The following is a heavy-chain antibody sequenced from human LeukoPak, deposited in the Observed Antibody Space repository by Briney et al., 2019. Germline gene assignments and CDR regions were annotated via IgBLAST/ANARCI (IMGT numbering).Heavy chain of an antibody. D-gene: IGHD5-18*01. CDR3: ARANTAMVDY. J-gene: IGHJ4*02. CDR1: GFTFSSYG. Sequence: GRSLRLSCAASGFTFSSYGMHWVRRAPGKGLEWVAVIWYDGSNKYYADSVKGRFTISRDNSKNTLYLQMNSLRAEDTAVYYCARANTAMVDYWGQGTLVTVSS. V-gene: IGHV3-33*01. CDR2: IWYDGSNK.